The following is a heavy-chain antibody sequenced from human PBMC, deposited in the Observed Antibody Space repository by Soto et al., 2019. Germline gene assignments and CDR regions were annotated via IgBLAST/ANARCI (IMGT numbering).Heavy chain of an antibody. J-gene: IGHJ4*02. CDR2: INWNSDKV. Sequence: EVQLVDSGGVLVQPGRSLRLSCEVSGFKRGNYAMHWVRQAPGNVLAWVAGINWNSDKVGYAGSVKGRFTISRDNAKSSVYLQMNGLTTEDTARYYCAKDKGGTAYYFDSWGQGILVTVSS. CDR3: AKDKGGTAYYFDS. D-gene: IGHD6-25*01. CDR1: GFKRGNYA. V-gene: IGHV3-9*01.